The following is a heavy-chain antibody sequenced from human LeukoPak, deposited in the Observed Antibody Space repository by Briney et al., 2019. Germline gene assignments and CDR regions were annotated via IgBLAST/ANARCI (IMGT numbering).Heavy chain of an antibody. J-gene: IGHJ6*03. CDR3: ARATYYYDSSGPHYYYYYMDV. Sequence: GASVKVSCKASGYTFTGYYMHWVRQPPGQGLEWMGWINPNSGGTNYAQKFQGRVTMTRDTSISTAYMELSRLRSDDTAVYYCARATYYYDSSGPHYYYYYMDVWGKGTTVTISS. D-gene: IGHD3-22*01. V-gene: IGHV1-2*02. CDR1: GYTFTGYY. CDR2: INPNSGGT.